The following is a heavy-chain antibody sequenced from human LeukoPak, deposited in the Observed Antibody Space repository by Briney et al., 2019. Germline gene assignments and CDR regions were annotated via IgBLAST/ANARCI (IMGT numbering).Heavy chain of an antibody. CDR2: ISAYNGNT. V-gene: IGHV1-18*04. D-gene: IGHD1-1*01. Sequence: WASVKVSCKSSGYAFNTYGISWVRQPPGQGLEWVGWISAYNGNTHYAQKLQGRVTMTTDTSTNTAYMEVRSLRPDDTAVYYCTRTTFLGSTYFQHWGQGTLVTVSS. J-gene: IGHJ1*01. CDR3: TRTTFLGSTYFQH. CDR1: GYAFNTYG.